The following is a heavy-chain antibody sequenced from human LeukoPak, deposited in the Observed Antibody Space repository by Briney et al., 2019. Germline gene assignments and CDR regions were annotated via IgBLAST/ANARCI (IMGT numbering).Heavy chain of an antibody. Sequence: PGGSLRLSCVASGFSFNNYAMNWVRQAPGKGLEWVSLIIGSSGSTFYADSVKGRFTISRDKSKNTLYLQMNCLRAEDTAVYYCAKGAYDYIEIAYFDYWGQGSLVTVSS. V-gene: IGHV3-23*01. D-gene: IGHD5-12*01. CDR3: AKGAYDYIEIAYFDY. J-gene: IGHJ4*02. CDR1: GFSFNNYA. CDR2: IIGSSGST.